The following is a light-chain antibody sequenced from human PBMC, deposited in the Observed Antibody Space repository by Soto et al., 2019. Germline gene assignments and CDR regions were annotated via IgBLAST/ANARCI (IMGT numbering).Light chain of an antibody. CDR1: SSNIGGTY. Sequence: QSALTQPPSASGTPGQSVTISCSGSSSNIGGTYVSWFQQVPGTAPKLLIYRSNQRPSGVPDRFSGSKSGTSASLAISGLRSEDEADYYCASWVGSLSRLVFGGGTQVTVL. CDR2: RSN. CDR3: ASWVGSLSRLV. J-gene: IGLJ3*02. V-gene: IGLV1-47*01.